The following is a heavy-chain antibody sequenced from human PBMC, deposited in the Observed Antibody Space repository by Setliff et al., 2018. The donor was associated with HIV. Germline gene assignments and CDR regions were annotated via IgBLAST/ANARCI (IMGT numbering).Heavy chain of an antibody. J-gene: IGHJ4*02. CDR3: ARGKTWLRFLDY. V-gene: IGHV1-3*01. Sequence: ASVKVSCKAFGYTFSTNAIHWVRQAPGQRLEWMGYINAGDDNTRYSEKFQGRVTVTMDPSTSTAYMELRSLKSDDTAVYYCARGKTWLRFLDYWGQGTLVTVSS. D-gene: IGHD5-12*01. CDR2: INAGDDNT. CDR1: GYTFSTNA.